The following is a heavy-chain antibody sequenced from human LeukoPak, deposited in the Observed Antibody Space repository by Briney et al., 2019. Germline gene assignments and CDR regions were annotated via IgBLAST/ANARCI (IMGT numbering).Heavy chain of an antibody. Sequence: GGSLRLSCAASGFTFSSYAMHWVRRAPGKGLEWVALISYDGSNKYYADSVKGRFTISRDNSKNTLYLQMNSLRVEDTAVYYCARGLGGLWGQGTLVTVSS. J-gene: IGHJ1*01. V-gene: IGHV3-30-3*01. CDR3: ARGLGGL. CDR1: GFTFSSYA. D-gene: IGHD3-16*01. CDR2: ISYDGSNK.